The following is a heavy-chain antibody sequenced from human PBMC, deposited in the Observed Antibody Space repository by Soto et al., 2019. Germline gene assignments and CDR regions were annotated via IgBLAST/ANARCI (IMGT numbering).Heavy chain of an antibody. J-gene: IGHJ6*02. D-gene: IGHD2-8*01. CDR1: GYSFTDYH. CDR3: ARGDSTDCSNGVCSFFYNHDMDV. Sequence: ASVKVSCKASGYSFTDYHIHWVRQSPGQGLEWLGRINPKSGGTSTAQKFQGWVTMTTDTSISTASMELSRLTSDDTAIYYCARGDSTDCSNGVCSFFYNHDMDVWGQGTTVTVSS. CDR2: INPKSGGT. V-gene: IGHV1-2*04.